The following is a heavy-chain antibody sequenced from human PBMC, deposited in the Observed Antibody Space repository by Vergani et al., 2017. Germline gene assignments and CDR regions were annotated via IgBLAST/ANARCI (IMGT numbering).Heavy chain of an antibody. CDR1: GFSFSGYW. J-gene: IGHJ2*01. D-gene: IGHD6-13*01. CDR2: IKSDGSIT. CDR3: VKDIAASGNYWYFDL. Sequence: EVQLVESGGGLIHPGGSLRLSCEGSGFSFSGYWMHWVRQSPEKGLVWVSRIKSDGSITNYADSVKGRFTISRDNAKNTLYLEMNILRVEDTALYYCVKDIAASGNYWYFDLWGRGTLVTVSS. V-gene: IGHV3-74*01.